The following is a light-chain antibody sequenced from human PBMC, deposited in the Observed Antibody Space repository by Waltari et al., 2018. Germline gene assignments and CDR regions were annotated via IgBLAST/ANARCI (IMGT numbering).Light chain of an antibody. Sequence: QSVLTQPPSVSGAPGQRVTISCTGSSSNIGAGYAVPWYQQLPGTAPKLLIYGNSNRPSGVPDRFSGSKSGTSASLAITGLQAEDEADYYCQSYDSSLSGPVVFGGGTKLTVL. CDR1: SSNIGAGYA. CDR3: QSYDSSLSGPVV. CDR2: GNS. V-gene: IGLV1-40*01. J-gene: IGLJ2*01.